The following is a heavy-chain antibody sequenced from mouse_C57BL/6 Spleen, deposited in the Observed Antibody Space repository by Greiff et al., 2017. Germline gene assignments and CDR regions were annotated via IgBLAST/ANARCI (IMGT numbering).Heavy chain of an antibody. V-gene: IGHV1-76*01. CDR2: IYPGSGNT. J-gene: IGHJ2*01. Sequence: QVQLQQSGAELVRPGASVKLSCKASGYTFTDYYINWVKQRPGQGLEWIARIYPGSGNTYYNEKFKGKATLTAEKSSSTAYMQLSSLTSEDSAVYFCARWLLHYYCDYWGQGTTLTVSS. D-gene: IGHD2-3*01. CDR1: GYTFTDYY. CDR3: ARWLLHYYCDY.